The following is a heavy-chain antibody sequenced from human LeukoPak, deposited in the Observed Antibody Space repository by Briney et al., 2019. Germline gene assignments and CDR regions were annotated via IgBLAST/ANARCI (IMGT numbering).Heavy chain of an antibody. CDR2: ISAYNGNT. J-gene: IGHJ4*02. CDR3: ASEYSSSSDFDY. Sequence: ASVKVSCKASGYTFTSYDINWVRQAPGQGLEWMGWISAYNGNTNYAQKLQGRVTMTRDTSSSTAYMDLSRLRSDDTAVYYCASEYSSSSDFDYWGQGTLVTVSS. D-gene: IGHD6-6*01. CDR1: GYTFTSYD. V-gene: IGHV1-18*01.